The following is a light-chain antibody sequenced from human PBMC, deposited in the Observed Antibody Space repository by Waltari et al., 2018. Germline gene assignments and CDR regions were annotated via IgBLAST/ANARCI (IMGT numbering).Light chain of an antibody. CDR2: AVS. J-gene: IGKJ1*01. V-gene: IGKV2-29*02. CDR3: MQGLHLPRT. Sequence: DVVMTQTPLSLSVTPGQPASISCKSRQTLLHSDEQTYLYWFLKKPGQSPQLLIYAVSSRVSGVSTKFSGSGSGTDFTLKISRVEAEDVGIYYCMQGLHLPRTFGQGTKVEMK. CDR1: QTLLHSDEQTY.